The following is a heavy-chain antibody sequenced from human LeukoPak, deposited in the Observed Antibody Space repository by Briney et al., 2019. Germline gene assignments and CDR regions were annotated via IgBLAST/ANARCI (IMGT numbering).Heavy chain of an antibody. D-gene: IGHD1-14*01. J-gene: IGHJ4*02. Sequence: PGRSLRLSCAASGFTFSSYGMHWVRQAPGKGLEWVAVIWYDGSNKYYADSVKGRFTISRDNSKNTLYLQMNSLRAEDTAVYYCARDFNRYYFDYWGQGTLVTVSS. CDR2: IWYDGSNK. CDR1: GFTFSSYG. CDR3: ARDFNRYYFDY. V-gene: IGHV3-33*01.